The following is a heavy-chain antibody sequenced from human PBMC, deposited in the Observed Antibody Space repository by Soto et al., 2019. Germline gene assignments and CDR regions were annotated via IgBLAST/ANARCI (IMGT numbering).Heavy chain of an antibody. CDR3: AGEAGYSYGEFDY. CDR1: GGTFSSYT. V-gene: IGHV1-69*08. Sequence: QVQLVQSGAEVKKPGSSVKVSCKASGGTFSSYTISWVRQAPGQGLEWMGRIIPILGIANYAQKFQGRVTXTXDXXTSTAYMELSSLRSEDTAVYYCAGEAGYSYGEFDYWGQGTLVTVSS. D-gene: IGHD5-18*01. J-gene: IGHJ4*02. CDR2: IIPILGIA.